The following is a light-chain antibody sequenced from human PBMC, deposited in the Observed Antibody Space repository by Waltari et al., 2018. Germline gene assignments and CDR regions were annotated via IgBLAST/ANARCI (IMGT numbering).Light chain of an antibody. CDR2: TAS. Sequence: DTQMTQSHSTLSASVGDRVTLTCRASQSISSWLAWYQQKPGKAPKLLIYTASTLESGVPSSFSGSGSGTEFALTISSLQPDDFATYYCQQYNSYPYTFGQGTKLEIK. CDR3: QQYNSYPYT. J-gene: IGKJ2*01. CDR1: QSISSW. V-gene: IGKV1-5*03.